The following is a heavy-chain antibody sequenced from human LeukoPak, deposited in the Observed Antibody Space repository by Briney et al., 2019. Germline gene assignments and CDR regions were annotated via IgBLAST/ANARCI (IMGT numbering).Heavy chain of an antibody. J-gene: IGHJ4*02. Sequence: GGSLRLSCAASGFTFSDYYMSWIRQAPGKGLEWVSYISSSGSTIYYADSVKGGFTISRDKAKNSLYLQMKRLRAEDTAVYYCARDFNSLHSGSYFDYWGQGTPVTVSS. CDR3: ARDFNSLHSGSYFDY. CDR1: GFTFSDYY. D-gene: IGHD1-26*01. CDR2: ISSSGSTI. V-gene: IGHV3-11*01.